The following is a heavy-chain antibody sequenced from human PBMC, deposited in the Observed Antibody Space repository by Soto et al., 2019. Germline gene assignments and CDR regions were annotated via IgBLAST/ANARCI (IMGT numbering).Heavy chain of an antibody. V-gene: IGHV1-2*04. CDR3: ARDSPSTPFDY. CDR2: INPNSGGT. CDR1: GYTFTGYY. J-gene: IGHJ4*02. Sequence: ASVKVSCKASGYTFTGYYMHWVRQAPGQGLEWVGWINPNSGGTNYAQKFQGWVTMTRDTSISTAYMELSRLRSDDTAVYYCARDSPSTPFDYWGQGTLVTVSS.